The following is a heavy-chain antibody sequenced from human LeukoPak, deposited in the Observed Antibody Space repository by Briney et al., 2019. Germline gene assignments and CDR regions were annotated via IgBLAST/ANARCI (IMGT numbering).Heavy chain of an antibody. CDR3: ARALSYYTANWFDP. D-gene: IGHD3-10*01. CDR2: INHSGST. J-gene: IGHJ5*02. V-gene: IGHV4-34*01. Sequence: GSLRLSCAASGFTFSSYSMNWVRQPPGKGLEWIGEINHSGSTNYNPSLKSRVTISVDTSKNQFSLKLSSVTAADTAVYYCARALSYYTANWFDPWGQGTLVTVSS. CDR1: GFTFSSYS.